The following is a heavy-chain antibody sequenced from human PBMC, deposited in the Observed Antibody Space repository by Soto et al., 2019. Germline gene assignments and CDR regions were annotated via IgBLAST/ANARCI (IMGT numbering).Heavy chain of an antibody. V-gene: IGHV4-31*03. J-gene: IGHJ4*02. CDR1: GDSLSSGGHY. Sequence: SETLSLTCTVSGDSLSSGGHYWSWIRQHPGKGLEWIGHIYDSVDTYYSPSLRSRVTISADMSKNQFSLNLRSVTAADTAVYYCARVDHRGYFAILTDYWGQGTLVTVSS. CDR2: IYDSVDT. CDR3: ARVDHRGYFAILTDY. D-gene: IGHD3-9*01.